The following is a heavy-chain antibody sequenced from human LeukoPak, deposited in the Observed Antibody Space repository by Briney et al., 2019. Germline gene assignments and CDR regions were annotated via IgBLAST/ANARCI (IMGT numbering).Heavy chain of an antibody. CDR1: GFTFSTYA. CDR2: MSGSGDST. V-gene: IGHV3-23*01. J-gene: IGHJ4*02. D-gene: IGHD3-22*01. CDR3: ARDRGRYYDSRGFYWGYYFDS. Sequence: PGGSLRLSCAASGFTFSTYAVNLVRQAPGKGLEWVSTMSGSGDSTYYADSVKGRFTISRDNSKDTLYLQMSSVRADDTAVYYCARDRGRYYDSRGFYWGYYFDSWGQGILVTVST.